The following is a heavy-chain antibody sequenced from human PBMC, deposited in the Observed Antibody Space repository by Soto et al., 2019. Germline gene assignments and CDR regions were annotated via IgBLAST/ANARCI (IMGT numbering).Heavy chain of an antibody. CDR2: MNPNSGNT. Sequence: QVQLVQSGAEVKKPGASVKVSCKASGYTFTRYDINWVRQATGQGLEWMGWMNPNSGNTGYAQKFQGRVTMTRNTSITTAYMELGGLRSEDTAVYYCARGGLGSGYNYGSDYWGQGTLVTVSS. CDR1: GYTFTRYD. D-gene: IGHD5-18*01. V-gene: IGHV1-8*01. J-gene: IGHJ4*02. CDR3: ARGGLGSGYNYGSDY.